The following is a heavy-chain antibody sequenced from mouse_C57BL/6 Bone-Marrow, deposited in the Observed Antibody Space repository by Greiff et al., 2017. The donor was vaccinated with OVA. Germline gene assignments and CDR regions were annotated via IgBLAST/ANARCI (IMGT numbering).Heavy chain of an antibody. CDR1: GYTFTNYW. CDR3: AIYGSRRDWYFDV. CDR2: IYPGGGYT. J-gene: IGHJ1*03. V-gene: IGHV1-63*01. D-gene: IGHD1-1*01. Sequence: QVQLQQSGAELVRPGTSVKMSCKASGYTFTNYWIGWAKQRPGHGLEWIGDIYPGGGYTNYNEKFKGKATLTADKSSSTAYMQFSSLTSEDSAIYYYAIYGSRRDWYFDVWGTGTTVTVSS.